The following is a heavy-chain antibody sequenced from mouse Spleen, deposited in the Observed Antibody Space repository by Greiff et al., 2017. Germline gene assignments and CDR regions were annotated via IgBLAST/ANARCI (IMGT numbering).Heavy chain of an antibody. Sequence: EVKLMESGAELVKPGASVKLSCTASGFNIKDYYMHWVKQRTEQGLEWIGRIDPEDGETKYAPKFQGKATITADTSSNTAYLQLSSLTSEDTAVYYCALYYGNYDWYFDVWGAGTTVTVSS. V-gene: IGHV14-2*01. J-gene: IGHJ1*01. CDR1: GFNIKDYY. D-gene: IGHD2-1*01. CDR3: ALYYGNYDWYFDV. CDR2: IDPEDGET.